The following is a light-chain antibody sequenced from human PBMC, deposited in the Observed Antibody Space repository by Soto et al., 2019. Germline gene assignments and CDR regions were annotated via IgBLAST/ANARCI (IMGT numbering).Light chain of an antibody. CDR3: QEFAVSRT. CDR2: DAA. V-gene: IGKV1-5*01. CDR1: HNIERW. J-gene: IGKJ4*02. Sequence: QMAQSPSTLSASVGDRVTVACRASHNIERWMAWYQQKPGKAPSLLIFDAATLHSGVPSRFSGSGSGTEFTLTISSQQPDDFATYYCQEFAVSRTFGEGTKVDI.